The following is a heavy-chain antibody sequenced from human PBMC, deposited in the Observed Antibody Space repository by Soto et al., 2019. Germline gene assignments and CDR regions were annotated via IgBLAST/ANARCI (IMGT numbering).Heavy chain of an antibody. V-gene: IGHV3-23*01. CDR2: ISGSGGST. Sequence: EVQLLESGGGLVQPGGSLRLSCAASGFTFSSYAMSWVRQATGKGLEWVSAISGSGGSTYYADSVKGRFTISRDNSKNTLYLQMNSLRAEDTAVYYCAKDREGPITMAVFDPWGQGTLVTVSS. D-gene: IGHD3-10*01. J-gene: IGHJ5*02. CDR3: AKDREGPITMAVFDP. CDR1: GFTFSSYA.